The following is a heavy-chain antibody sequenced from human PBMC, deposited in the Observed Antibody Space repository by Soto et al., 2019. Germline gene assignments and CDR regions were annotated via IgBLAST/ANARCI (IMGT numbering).Heavy chain of an antibody. D-gene: IGHD3-3*01. CDR3: ARDLKAKYYDFWSGYSYYYGMDV. CDR1: GFTFSSYG. CDR2: IWSDGSNK. V-gene: IGHV3-33*01. Sequence: QVQLVESGGGVVQPGRSLRLSCAASGFTFSSYGMHWVRQAPGKGLEWVAVIWSDGSNKYYADSVKGRFTISRDNSKNTLYLQMNSLRAEDTAVYYCARDLKAKYYDFWSGYSYYYGMDVWGQGTTVTVSS. J-gene: IGHJ6*02.